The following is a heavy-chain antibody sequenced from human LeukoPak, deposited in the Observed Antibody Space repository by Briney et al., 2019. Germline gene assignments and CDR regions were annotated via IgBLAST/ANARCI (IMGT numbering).Heavy chain of an antibody. V-gene: IGHV4-59*01. D-gene: IGHD6-13*01. CDR2: IYYSGST. J-gene: IGHJ4*02. CDR3: ARDFIAAASGDY. CDR1: GGSISSYY. Sequence: SETLSLTCTVSGGSISSYYWSWIRQPPGKGLEWIGYIYYSGSTNYNPSLKSRVTISVDTSKNQFSLKLSSVTAADTAVYYCARDFIAAASGDYWGQGTLVTVSS.